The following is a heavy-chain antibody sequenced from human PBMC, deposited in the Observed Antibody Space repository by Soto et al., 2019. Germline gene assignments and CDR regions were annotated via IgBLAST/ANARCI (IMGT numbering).Heavy chain of an antibody. CDR1: GFTCSIHG. CDR3: ATDPDGITDFDY. CDR2: IDGGSTSI. Sequence: EVQLVESGGGLEQPGGSLRLSCTTSGFTCSIHGMNWVRQAPGPGLEWVSFIDGGSTSIHYADSVKGRFTISRDNAKNSLHLQMSSLTDEDTAVYFCATDPDGITDFDYWGQGTQVTVSS. J-gene: IGHJ4*02. V-gene: IGHV3-48*02. D-gene: IGHD1-1*01.